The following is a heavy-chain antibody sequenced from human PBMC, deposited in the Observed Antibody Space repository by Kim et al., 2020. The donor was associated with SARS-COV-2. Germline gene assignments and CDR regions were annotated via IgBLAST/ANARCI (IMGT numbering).Heavy chain of an antibody. J-gene: IGHJ4*02. CDR3: STYSY. V-gene: IGHV3-23*01. Sequence: GGSLRLSCAASGFTFSSFAMSWVRQGPGNGREWVSTGSGGGGNTYFADSVKGRFTISRDNSKNSLYLQMNSLRVEDTAVYYCSTYSYWGQGTLVTVSS. CDR1: GFTFSSFA. CDR2: GSGGGGNT. D-gene: IGHD2-15*01.